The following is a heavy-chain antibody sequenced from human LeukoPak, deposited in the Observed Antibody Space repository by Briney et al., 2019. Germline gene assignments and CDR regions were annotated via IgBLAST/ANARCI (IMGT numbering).Heavy chain of an antibody. CDR3: ATGVASGGPPMC. J-gene: IGHJ4*02. D-gene: IGHD6-13*01. Sequence: GGCLRLSCAASGFTVSSNCMSWVRQAPGKGLKWVSVICGGGTTYYADSVKGRFTISRDISKNTVYLQMNSLRAEDTAMYYCATGVASGGPPMCWGQGTLVTVSS. CDR1: GFTVSSNC. CDR2: ICGGGTT. V-gene: IGHV3-53*01.